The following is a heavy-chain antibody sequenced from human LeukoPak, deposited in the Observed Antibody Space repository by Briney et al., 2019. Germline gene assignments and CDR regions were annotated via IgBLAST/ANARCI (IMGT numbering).Heavy chain of an antibody. J-gene: IGHJ4*02. V-gene: IGHV3-23*01. D-gene: IGHD6-19*01. CDR2: ISGSGGST. CDR3: AKYTAYSTGWPSY. CDR1: GFTFSTYA. Sequence: GGSLRLSCAASGFTFSTYAMSWVRQAPGKGLERVSTISGSGGSTYYADSVKGRFTISRDNSKNTLYLQMNSLRAEDTAVYYCAKYTAYSTGWPSYWGQGTLVTVS.